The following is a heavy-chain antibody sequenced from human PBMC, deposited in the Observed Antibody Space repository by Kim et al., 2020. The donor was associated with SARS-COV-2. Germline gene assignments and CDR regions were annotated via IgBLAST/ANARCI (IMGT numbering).Heavy chain of an antibody. CDR2: IFYSGST. Sequence: SETLSLTCTVSGASISSYYWSWIRQPPGKGLEWIVYIFYSGSTNYNPSLKSRVTISVDTSKNQFSLKLSSVTAADTAVYYCARESHSSGYYILDYWGQGTLVIVSS. CDR1: GASISSYY. J-gene: IGHJ4*02. V-gene: IGHV4-59*13. D-gene: IGHD3-22*01. CDR3: ARESHSSGYYILDY.